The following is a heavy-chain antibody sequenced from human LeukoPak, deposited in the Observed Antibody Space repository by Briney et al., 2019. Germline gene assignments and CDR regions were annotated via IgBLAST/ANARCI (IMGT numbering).Heavy chain of an antibody. Sequence: GASVKVSCKASGCTFTGYYMHWVRQAPGQGLEWMGWINPNSGGTNYAQKFQGRVTMTRDTSISTAYMGLSRLRSDDTAVYYCAATTVDAFDIWGQGTMVTVSS. CDR1: GCTFTGYY. V-gene: IGHV1-2*02. CDR3: AATTVDAFDI. J-gene: IGHJ3*02. CDR2: INPNSGGT. D-gene: IGHD4-4*01.